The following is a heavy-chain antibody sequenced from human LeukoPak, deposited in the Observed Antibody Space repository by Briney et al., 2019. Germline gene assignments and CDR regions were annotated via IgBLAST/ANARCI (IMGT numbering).Heavy chain of an antibody. Sequence: GGSLRLSCAASGFTFSSYSMNWVRQAPGKGLEWVSSISSSSSYIYYADSVKGRFTISRDNAKNSLHLQMNSLRAEDTAVYYCARGTTVTTGDFDYWGQGTLVTVSS. CDR1: GFTFSSYS. CDR3: ARGTTVTTGDFDY. J-gene: IGHJ4*02. D-gene: IGHD4-17*01. CDR2: ISSSSSYI. V-gene: IGHV3-21*01.